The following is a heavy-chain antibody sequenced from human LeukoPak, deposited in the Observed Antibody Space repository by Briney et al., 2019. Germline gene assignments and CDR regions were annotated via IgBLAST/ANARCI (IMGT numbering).Heavy chain of an antibody. J-gene: IGHJ6*03. D-gene: IGHD3-10*01. CDR1: GYTFTGYY. Sequence: ASVKVSCKASGYTFTGYYMHWVRQAPGQGLEWMGIINPSGGSTNYAQRFRGRVTMTRDMSTGTVYMELSSLTSEDTAVYYCARHGSGSYYSVYYYYYMDVWGKGTTVTVSS. CDR3: ARHGSGSYYSVYYYYYMDV. V-gene: IGHV1-46*01. CDR2: INPSGGST.